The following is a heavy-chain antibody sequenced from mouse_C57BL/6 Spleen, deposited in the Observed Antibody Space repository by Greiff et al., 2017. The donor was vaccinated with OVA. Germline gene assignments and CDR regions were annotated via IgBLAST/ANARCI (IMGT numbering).Heavy chain of an antibody. CDR2: IHPNSGST. D-gene: IGHD2-4*01. CDR3: ARGNYDYTYYYAMDY. J-gene: IGHJ4*01. Sequence: QVQLQQPGAELVKPGASVQLSCKASGYTFTSYWMHWVKQRPGQGLEWIGMIHPNSGSTNYNEKCKSKATLTVDKSSSTAYMQLSSLTSEDSAVYYCARGNYDYTYYYAMDYWGQGTSVTVSS. V-gene: IGHV1-64*01. CDR1: GYTFTSYW.